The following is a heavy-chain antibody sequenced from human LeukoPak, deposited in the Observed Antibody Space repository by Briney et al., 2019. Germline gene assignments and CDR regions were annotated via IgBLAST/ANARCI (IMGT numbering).Heavy chain of an antibody. V-gene: IGHV1-18*01. Sequence: ASVKVSCKASGYTFTSYGISWVRQAPGQGLEWMGWISAYNGNTNYAQKLQGRVTMTTDTSTSTAYLELRSLRSADTAVYYCARLARDNWFDPWGQGTLVTVSS. D-gene: IGHD3-3*02. CDR1: GYTFTSYG. J-gene: IGHJ5*02. CDR3: ARLARDNWFDP. CDR2: ISAYNGNT.